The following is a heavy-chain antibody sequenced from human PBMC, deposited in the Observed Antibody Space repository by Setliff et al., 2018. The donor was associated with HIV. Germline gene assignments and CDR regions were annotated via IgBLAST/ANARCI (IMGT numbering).Heavy chain of an antibody. J-gene: IGHJ4*02. CDR3: ARGPWYYNFWSGYSGFDY. D-gene: IGHD3-3*01. Sequence: EASVKVSCKASGYTFTSYGISWVRQAPGQGLEWMGWISAYNGNTNYAQKLQGRVTMTTDTSTSTAYMELRSLRSDDTAVYYCARGPWYYNFWSGYSGFDYWGQGTLVTVSS. CDR2: ISAYNGNT. CDR1: GYTFTSYG. V-gene: IGHV1-18*01.